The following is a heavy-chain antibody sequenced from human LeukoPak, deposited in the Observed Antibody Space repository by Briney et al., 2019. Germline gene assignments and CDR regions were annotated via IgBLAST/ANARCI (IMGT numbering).Heavy chain of an antibody. V-gene: IGHV3-7*01. Sequence: GGSLRLSCAASGFTFSYYWMSWVRQAPRTGLEWVANIQHDGSGKYYVDSVKGRFTISRDNAKNTVYLQMSSLRVEDTAVYFCTKDAGYASDYWGQGILVPVSS. J-gene: IGHJ4*02. CDR1: GFTFSYYW. CDR3: TKDAGYASDY. D-gene: IGHD2-15*01. CDR2: IQHDGSGK.